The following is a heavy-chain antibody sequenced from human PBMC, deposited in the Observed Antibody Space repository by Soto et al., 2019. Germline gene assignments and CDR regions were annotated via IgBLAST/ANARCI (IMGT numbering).Heavy chain of an antibody. CDR3: ARGQPNFYMTTVTSFDY. CDR2: ISAYNGNT. Sequence: ASVKVSCKASGYTFTSYGISWVRQAPGQGLEWMGWISAYNGNTNYAQKLQGRVTMTTDTSTSTAYMELRSLRSDDTAVYYCARGQPNFYMTTVTSFDYWGQGTLVTVSS. D-gene: IGHD4-17*01. J-gene: IGHJ4*02. CDR1: GYTFTSYG. V-gene: IGHV1-18*01.